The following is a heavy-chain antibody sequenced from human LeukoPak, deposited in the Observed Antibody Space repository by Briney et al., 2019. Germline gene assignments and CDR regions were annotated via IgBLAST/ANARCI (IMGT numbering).Heavy chain of an antibody. J-gene: IGHJ4*02. V-gene: IGHV1-69*01. CDR1: GGTFSSYA. CDR3: ASDYGSGSYFDY. Sequence: GSSVKVSCKASGGTFSSYAISWVRQAPGQGLEWMEGIIPIFGTANYAQKFQGRVTITADESTSTAYMELSSLRSEDTAVYYCASDYGSGSYFDYWGQGTLVTVSS. D-gene: IGHD3-10*01. CDR2: IIPIFGTA.